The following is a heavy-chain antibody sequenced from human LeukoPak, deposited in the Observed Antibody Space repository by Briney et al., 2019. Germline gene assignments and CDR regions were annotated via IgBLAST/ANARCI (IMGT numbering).Heavy chain of an antibody. D-gene: IGHD6-13*01. Sequence: WGSLTCTPVGSGFPLSRYVLNRLRQAPGKGLEWVSYISSSGSTIYYADSVKGRFTISRDNAKNSLYLQMNSLRAEDTAVYYWTTGIGTSQAAPAPLFDYWGQGTLVTVSS. V-gene: IGHV3-48*03. CDR1: GFPLSRYV. CDR2: ISSSGSTI. CDR3: TTGIGTSQAAPAPLFDY. J-gene: IGHJ4*02.